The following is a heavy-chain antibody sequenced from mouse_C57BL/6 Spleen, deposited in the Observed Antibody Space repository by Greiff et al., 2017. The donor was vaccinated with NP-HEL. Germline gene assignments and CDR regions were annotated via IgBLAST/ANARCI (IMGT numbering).Heavy chain of an antibody. J-gene: IGHJ4*01. CDR3: AREGSSYYAMDY. CDR1: GFTFSDYY. Sequence: EVKLMESEGGLVQPGSSMKLSCTASGFTFSDYYMAWVRQVPEKGLEWVANINYDGSSTYYLDSLKSRFIISRDNAKNILYLQMSSLKSEDTATYYCAREGSSYYAMDYWGQGTSVTVSS. CDR2: INYDGSST. V-gene: IGHV5-16*01. D-gene: IGHD1-1*01.